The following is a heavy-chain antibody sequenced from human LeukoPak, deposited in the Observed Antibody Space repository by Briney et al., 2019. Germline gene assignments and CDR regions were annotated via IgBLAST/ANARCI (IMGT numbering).Heavy chain of an antibody. J-gene: IGHJ5*02. CDR1: GFIFTSHG. Sequence: GGSLRLSCAASGFIFTSHGMHWVRQAPGKGLEWVAVVWFDGSKKYYADSVKGRFTISRDNSKNTVYLQMSSLRAEDTAVYYCTRDSGNWFDPWGQGTLVTVSS. V-gene: IGHV3-33*01. CDR3: TRDSGNWFDP. CDR2: VWFDGSKK.